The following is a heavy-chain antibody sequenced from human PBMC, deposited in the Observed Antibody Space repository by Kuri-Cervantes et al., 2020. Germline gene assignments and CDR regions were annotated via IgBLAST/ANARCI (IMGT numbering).Heavy chain of an antibody. CDR2: IVAGSGNT. J-gene: IGHJ3*02. CDR1: GFTFTSSA. CDR3: AAQSSVYGLAFDI. V-gene: IGHV1-58*01. D-gene: IGHD4-17*01. Sequence: SVKVSCKASGFTFTSSAVQWVRQARGQRLEWIGWIVAGSGNTNYAQKFQERVTITRDMSTSTAYMELSSLRSEDTAVYYCAAQSSVYGLAFDIWGQGTMVTVSS.